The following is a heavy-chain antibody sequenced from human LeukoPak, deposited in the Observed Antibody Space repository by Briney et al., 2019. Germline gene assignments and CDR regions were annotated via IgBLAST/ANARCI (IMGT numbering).Heavy chain of an antibody. V-gene: IGHV3-64*01. J-gene: IGHJ4*02. CDR1: GFTFSSYA. CDR2: IGSNVGST. D-gene: IGHD6-6*01. Sequence: GGSLRLSCAASGFTFSSYAMHWVRQAPGKGLEYVSGIGSNVGSTYYANSVKGRFTISRDNSKNTLYLQMGSLRAEDMAVYYCAREYSSSSVDYWGQGTLVTVSS. CDR3: AREYSSSSVDY.